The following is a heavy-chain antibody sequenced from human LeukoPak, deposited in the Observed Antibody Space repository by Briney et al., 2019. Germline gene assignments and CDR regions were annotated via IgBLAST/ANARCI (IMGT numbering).Heavy chain of an antibody. Sequence: GGSLRLSCAASGYTFSSYGMHWDRQAPGKGLEWVAVISYDGSNKYYADSVKGRLTISRDNSKNTLYLQMNSLRAEDTAVYYCAKDLEYYYGSGRDYWGQGTLVTVSS. V-gene: IGHV3-30*18. J-gene: IGHJ4*02. D-gene: IGHD3-10*01. CDR3: AKDLEYYYGSGRDY. CDR2: ISYDGSNK. CDR1: GYTFSSYG.